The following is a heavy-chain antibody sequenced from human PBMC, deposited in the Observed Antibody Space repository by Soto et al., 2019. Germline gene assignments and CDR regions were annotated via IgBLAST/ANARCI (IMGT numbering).Heavy chain of an antibody. CDR1: GYTFTSYD. D-gene: IGHD2-15*01. CDR3: ARETVGYFHH. V-gene: IGHV1-8*01. CDR2: MNPNTGNT. Sequence: QVQLVQSGAEVQKPGASLKVSCKASGYTFTSYDINWERQATGQGLEWMGWMNPNTGNTGYAQKFQGRVTMTGNTSISTAYMELSSLRSEDTAVYYCARETVGYFHHLCQGTLVTVSS. J-gene: IGHJ1*01.